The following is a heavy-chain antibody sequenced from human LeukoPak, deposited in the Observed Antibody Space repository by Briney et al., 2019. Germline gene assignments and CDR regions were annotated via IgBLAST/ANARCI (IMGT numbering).Heavy chain of an antibody. D-gene: IGHD2-2*01. J-gene: IGHJ4*02. V-gene: IGHV4-61*02. CDR3: ARIYCSSTSCYYFDY. CDR2: IYTCGST. CDR1: GGSISSGSYY. Sequence: SETLSLTCTVSGGSISSGSYYWSWIRQPAGKGLEWIGRIYTCGSTNYNPSLKSRVTISVDTSKNQFSLKLSSVTAADTAVYYCARIYCSSTSCYYFDYWGQGTLVTVSS.